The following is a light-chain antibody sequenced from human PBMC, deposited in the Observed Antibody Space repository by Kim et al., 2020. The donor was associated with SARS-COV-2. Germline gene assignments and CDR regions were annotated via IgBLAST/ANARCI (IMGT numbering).Light chain of an antibody. CDR3: QQASTTPYT. J-gene: IGKJ2*01. V-gene: IGKV1-39*01. Sequence: ESVGDRVTFACRASQNINDYLSWYQQKPGKAPKALIFRASNLESGVPSRFSGSGSGTDFTRTISNLQPEDFATYYCQQASTTPYTFGQGTKLEI. CDR2: RAS. CDR1: QNINDY.